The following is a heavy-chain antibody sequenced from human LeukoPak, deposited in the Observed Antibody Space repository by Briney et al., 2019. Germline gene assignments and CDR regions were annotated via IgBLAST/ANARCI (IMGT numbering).Heavy chain of an antibody. V-gene: IGHV3-30-3*01. Sequence: GGSLRLSCAASGFTFSSYAMHWVRQDPGKGLERVAVISYDGSNKNYADSVKGRFSISRDNSKNTLYVQMNSLRAEDTAVYYCARGVAGTVYYGVDVWGQGTTVTVSS. CDR2: ISYDGSNK. J-gene: IGHJ6*02. CDR3: ARGVAGTVYYGVDV. CDR1: GFTFSSYA. D-gene: IGHD6-19*01.